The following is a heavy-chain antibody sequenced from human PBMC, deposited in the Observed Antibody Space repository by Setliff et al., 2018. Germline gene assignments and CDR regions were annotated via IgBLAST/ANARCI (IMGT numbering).Heavy chain of an antibody. D-gene: IGHD6-25*01. Sequence: SETLSLTCNDSRAALSGSAYYWGCIRQPPGKGLEWIGSVYSSGSPYYNPSLKSRVTISMDTSKNQFSLKVNSLTAADTAEYYCARGFAYTRGYYVGETFDSWGQGTLVTVSS. V-gene: IGHV4-39*07. CDR1: RAALSGSAYY. CDR2: VYSSGSP. CDR3: ARGFAYTRGYYVGETFDS. J-gene: IGHJ4*02.